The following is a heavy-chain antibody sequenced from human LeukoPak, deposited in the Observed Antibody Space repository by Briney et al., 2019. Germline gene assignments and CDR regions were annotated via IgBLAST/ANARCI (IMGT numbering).Heavy chain of an antibody. CDR3: ARGQQWLGYNWFDP. D-gene: IGHD6-19*01. CDR2: IYTSGST. Sequence: SETLSLTCTVSGGSISSYYWSWIRQPAGKGLEWIGRIYTSGSTNYNPSLKSRVTMSVDTSKNQFSLKLSSVTAAGTAVYYCARGQQWLGYNWFDPWGQGTLVTVSS. V-gene: IGHV4-4*07. CDR1: GGSISSYY. J-gene: IGHJ5*02.